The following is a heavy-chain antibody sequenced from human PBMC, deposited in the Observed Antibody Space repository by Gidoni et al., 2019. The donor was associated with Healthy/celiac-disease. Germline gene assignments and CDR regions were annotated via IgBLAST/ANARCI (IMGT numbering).Heavy chain of an antibody. CDR2: IDPSDSYT. J-gene: IGHJ4*02. D-gene: IGHD3-9*01. V-gene: IGHV5-10-1*03. Sequence: EVQLVQSGAEVKKPGESLRISCKGSGYSFTSYWISWVRQMPGKGLEWMGRIDPSDSYTNYSPSFQGHVTISADKSISTAYLQWSSLKASDTAMYYCARRYYDILTGYYPFDYWGQGTLVTVSS. CDR1: GYSFTSYW. CDR3: ARRYYDILTGYYPFDY.